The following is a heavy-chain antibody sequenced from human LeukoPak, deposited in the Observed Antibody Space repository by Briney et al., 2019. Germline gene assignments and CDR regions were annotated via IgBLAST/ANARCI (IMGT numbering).Heavy chain of an antibody. J-gene: IGHJ6*02. V-gene: IGHV3-21*01. CDR1: GFTFSSYS. CDR3: ARDLAGNCGGDCYDGSYYYYGMDV. Sequence: GGSLRLSCAASGFTFSSYSMNWVRQAPGKGLEWVSSISSSSSYIYYADSVKGRFTISRDNAKNSLYLQMNSLRAEDTAVYYCARDLAGNCGGDCYDGSYYYYGMDVWGQGTTVTVSS. D-gene: IGHD2-21*02. CDR2: ISSSSSYI.